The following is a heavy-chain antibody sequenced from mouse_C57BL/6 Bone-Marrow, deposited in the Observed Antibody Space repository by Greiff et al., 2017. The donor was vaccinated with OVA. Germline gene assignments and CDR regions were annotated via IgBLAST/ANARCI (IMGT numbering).Heavy chain of an antibody. V-gene: IGHV14-4*01. CDR2: IDPENGDP. CDR3: TTEGLRFNY. J-gene: IGHJ4*01. CDR1: GFNIKDDY. D-gene: IGHD2-4*01. Sequence: VQLQQSGAELVRPGASVKLSCTASGFNIKDDYMHWVKQRPEQGLEWIGWIDPENGDPEYASKFQGKATITADTSSNTAYLQLSSLTSEDTAVYYCTTEGLRFNYWGQGTSVTVSS.